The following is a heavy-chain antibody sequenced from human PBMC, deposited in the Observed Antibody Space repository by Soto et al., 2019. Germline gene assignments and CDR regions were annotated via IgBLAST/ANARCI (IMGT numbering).Heavy chain of an antibody. D-gene: IGHD6-19*01. J-gene: IGHJ1*01. V-gene: IGHV4-34*01. CDR2: INHSGST. CDR1: GGSFSGYY. Sequence: SETLSLTCAVYGGSFSGYYWSWIRQPPGKGLEWIGEINHSGSTNYNPSLKSRVTISVDTSKNQFSLKLSSVTAADTAVYYCARGGGQWLPPRAEYFQHWGQGTLVTVAS. CDR3: ARGGGQWLPPRAEYFQH.